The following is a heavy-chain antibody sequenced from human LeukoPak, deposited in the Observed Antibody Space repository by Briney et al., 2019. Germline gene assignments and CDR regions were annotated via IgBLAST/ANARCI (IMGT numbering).Heavy chain of an antibody. CDR2: ISGSGGST. CDR1: GFTFSSYA. J-gene: IGHJ5*02. D-gene: IGHD2-15*01. CDR3: AKRHCSGGSCYTWSVRWFDP. Sequence: PGGSLRLSCAASGFTFSSYAMSWVRQAPGKGLGWVSAISGSGGSTYYADSVKGRFTISRDNSKNTLYLQMNSLRAEDTAVYYCAKRHCSGGSCYTWSVRWFDPWGQGTLVTVSS. V-gene: IGHV3-23*01.